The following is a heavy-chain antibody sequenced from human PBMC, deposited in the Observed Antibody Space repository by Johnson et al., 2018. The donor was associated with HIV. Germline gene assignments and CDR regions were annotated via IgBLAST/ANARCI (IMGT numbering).Heavy chain of an antibody. D-gene: IGHD3-10*01. CDR3: ARAPEVRGVDAFDV. CDR2: ITSSGSTV. Sequence: QMLLVESGGGLVHPGGSLRISCAAFGFTFSDYYMSWVRQAPGKGLEWVSYITSSGSTVYYADSVKGRFTISRDNTKNSLYLQMNILSAEDTALYYCARAPEVRGVDAFDVWGQGTVVIVSS. CDR1: GFTFSDYY. J-gene: IGHJ3*01. V-gene: IGHV3-11*04.